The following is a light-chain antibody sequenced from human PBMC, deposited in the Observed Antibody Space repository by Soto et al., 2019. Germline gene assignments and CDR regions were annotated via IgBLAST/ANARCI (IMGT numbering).Light chain of an antibody. CDR1: QSISTW. Sequence: DIQMTQSPSTLSASVGDRVTITCRASQSISTWLAWYQQKPGKAPKLLIYKASSLQSGVPSRFSGSGSGTEFTHTISSLQPDDFATYYCQQYNTYQTFGQGTKVEIK. J-gene: IGKJ1*01. CDR2: KAS. V-gene: IGKV1-5*03. CDR3: QQYNTYQT.